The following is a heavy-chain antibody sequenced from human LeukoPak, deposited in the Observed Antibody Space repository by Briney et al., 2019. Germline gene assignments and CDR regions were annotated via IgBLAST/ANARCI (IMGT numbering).Heavy chain of an antibody. D-gene: IGHD3-3*01. Sequence: GGSLRLSCAASGFTFSSYAMSWVRQAPGKGLEWVSAISGSGGSTYYADSVKGRFTISRDNSKNTLYLQMNSLRAEDTAVYYCAKVIDYDFWSGYYNYYYYYGMDVRGQGTTVTVSS. J-gene: IGHJ6*02. V-gene: IGHV3-23*01. CDR2: ISGSGGST. CDR1: GFTFSSYA. CDR3: AKVIDYDFWSGYYNYYYYYGMDV.